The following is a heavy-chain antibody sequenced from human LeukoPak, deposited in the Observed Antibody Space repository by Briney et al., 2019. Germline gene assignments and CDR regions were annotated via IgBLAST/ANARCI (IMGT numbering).Heavy chain of an antibody. V-gene: IGHV4-4*02. CDR1: GASISNSNW. CDR2: IYHSGST. D-gene: IGHD3-22*01. CDR3: ARSYYDSSGYQGS. J-gene: IGHJ5*02. Sequence: SETLSLTCAVTGASISNSNWWTWVRQPPGKGLEWIGEIYHSGSTNYKTSLKSRATISVDKSKNQFSLKLNSVTAADTAVYYCARSYYDSSGYQGSWGQGTLVTVSS.